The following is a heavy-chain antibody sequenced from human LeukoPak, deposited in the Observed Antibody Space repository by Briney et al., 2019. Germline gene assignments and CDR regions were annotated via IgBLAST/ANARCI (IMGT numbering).Heavy chain of an antibody. CDR1: GFTFSSYA. J-gene: IGHJ4*02. CDR3: VKARGIQLWLPGDY. V-gene: IGHV3-23*01. D-gene: IGHD5-18*01. Sequence: GGSLRLSCAASGFTFSSYAMTWVRQAPGKGLEWVSGISGSGGSTYYADSVKGRFTISRDNSKNTLYLQMSGLRAEDTAVYYCVKARGIQLWLPGDYWGQGTLVTVSS. CDR2: ISGSGGST.